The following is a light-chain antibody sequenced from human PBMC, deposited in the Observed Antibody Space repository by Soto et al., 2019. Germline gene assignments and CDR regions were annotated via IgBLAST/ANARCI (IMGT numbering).Light chain of an antibody. CDR3: QQYNSYSWT. J-gene: IGKJ1*01. CDR1: QSISNW. CDR2: DAS. Sequence: DIQMTQSPSTLSASVGDRVTITCRASQSISNWLAWYQQKQGKAPKLLIYDASSLESGVPSRFSGSGSGTEFTLTISSLQPDDFATYYCQQYNSYSWTFGQGTKVDI. V-gene: IGKV1-5*01.